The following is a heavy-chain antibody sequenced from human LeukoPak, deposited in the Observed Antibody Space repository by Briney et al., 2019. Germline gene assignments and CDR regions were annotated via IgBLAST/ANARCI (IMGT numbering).Heavy chain of an antibody. V-gene: IGHV2-5*02. CDR1: GFSLSTSGVG. CDR3: AHRPWDWNVGHY. J-gene: IGHJ4*02. CDR2: IYWDDDK. Sequence: SGPTLVKPTQTLTLSCTFSGFSLSTSGVGVGWIRQPPGKALEWLALIYWDDDKRYSPSLKSRLTITKDTSKNQVVLTMTNMDPVDTATYYCAHRPWDWNVGHYWGQGTLVTVSS. D-gene: IGHD1-1*01.